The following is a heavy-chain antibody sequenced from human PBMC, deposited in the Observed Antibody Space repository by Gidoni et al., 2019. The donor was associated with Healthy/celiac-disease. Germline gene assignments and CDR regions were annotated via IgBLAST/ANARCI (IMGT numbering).Heavy chain of an antibody. J-gene: IGHJ6*02. CDR1: GFPLSSYW. Sequence: EVQLVESGGGLVQPGVSLRLSCAASGFPLSSYWMSWVRQAPGKGMEWVDNIKQEGSEKYYVDSVKGRFTISRDNAKNSLYLRMNSLRAEDTAVYYCARDDEAATDYYGMDVWGQGTTVTVSS. CDR2: IKQEGSEK. CDR3: ARDDEAATDYYGMDV. V-gene: IGHV3-7*01. D-gene: IGHD2-15*01.